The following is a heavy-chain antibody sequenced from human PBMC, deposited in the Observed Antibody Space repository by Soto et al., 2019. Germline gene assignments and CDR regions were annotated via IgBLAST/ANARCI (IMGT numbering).Heavy chain of an antibody. J-gene: IGHJ4*02. CDR3: AKRYCSGGSCYLDY. CDR2: IYPGDSDT. CDR1: GYSFTHYW. Sequence: PGESLKISCMASGYSFTHYWIGWVRQMPGKGLEWMGIIYPGDSDTRYSPSFQGQVTISADKSISTAYLQWSSLKASDTAMYYCAKRYCSGGSCYLDYWGQGTLVTVSS. V-gene: IGHV5-51*01. D-gene: IGHD2-15*01.